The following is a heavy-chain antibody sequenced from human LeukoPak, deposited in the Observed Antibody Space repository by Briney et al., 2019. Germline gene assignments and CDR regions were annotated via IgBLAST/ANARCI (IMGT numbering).Heavy chain of an antibody. Sequence: SETLSLTCSESGGSISSYYWSWGRQPPGKGVEWMGYIYYSGGTNNLPSLKSLVTISVDTSKNHFSLKLSSVPASDTAVYYCARALTTYYDFWSGYSSSAPDAFYIWGQGTMVSVSS. V-gene: IGHV4-59*01. CDR1: GGSISSYY. D-gene: IGHD3-3*01. CDR3: ARALTTYYDFWSGYSSSAPDAFYI. J-gene: IGHJ3*02. CDR2: IYYSGGT.